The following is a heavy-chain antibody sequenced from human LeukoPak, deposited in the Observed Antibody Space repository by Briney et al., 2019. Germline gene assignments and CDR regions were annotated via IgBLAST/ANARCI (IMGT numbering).Heavy chain of an antibody. CDR1: GGTFSSYA. D-gene: IGHD7-27*01. CDR2: IIPIFGTA. CDR3: AREEGNWGDAF. V-gene: IGHV1-69*01. J-gene: IGHJ3*01. Sequence: VKVSFKASGGTFSSYAISWVRQAPGQGLEWMGGIIPIFGTANYAQKFQGRVTITADESTSTAYMELRSLRSDDTAVYYCAREEGNWGDAFWGQGTMVTVSS.